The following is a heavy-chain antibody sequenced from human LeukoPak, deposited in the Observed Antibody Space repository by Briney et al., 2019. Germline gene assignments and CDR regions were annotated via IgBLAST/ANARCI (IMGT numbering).Heavy chain of an antibody. CDR2: MNIDGSEK. V-gene: IGHV3-7*01. D-gene: IGHD5-18*01. J-gene: IGHJ4*02. CDR3: VRDGEYSHGIDFDY. CDR1: GFTFSSYW. Sequence: PGGSLRLSCAASGFTFSSYWMGWVRQAPGKRLEWVANMNIDGSEKYYADSAKGRFTISRDSATNTLYLQMNSLRAEDTAIYYCVRDGEYSHGIDFDYWGQGTLVTVSP.